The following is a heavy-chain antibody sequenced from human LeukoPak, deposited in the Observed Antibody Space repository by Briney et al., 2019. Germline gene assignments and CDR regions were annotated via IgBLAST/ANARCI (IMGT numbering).Heavy chain of an antibody. CDR1: GFTFSSYW. J-gene: IGHJ4*02. V-gene: IGHV3-7*01. Sequence: GGSLRLSCAASGFTFSSYWMSWVRQAPGKGLEWVANIKKDGSEKYYVDSVKGRFTISRDNSKNTLYLQMNSLRAEDTAVYYCARDYMVRGVIDYYFDYWGQGTLVTVSS. CDR3: ARDYMVRGVIDYYFDY. D-gene: IGHD3-10*01. CDR2: IKKDGSEK.